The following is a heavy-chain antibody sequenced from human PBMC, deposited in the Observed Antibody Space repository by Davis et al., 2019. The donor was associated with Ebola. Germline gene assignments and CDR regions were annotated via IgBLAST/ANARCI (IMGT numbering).Heavy chain of an antibody. J-gene: IGHJ5*02. CDR1: GFTFSDYY. CDR3: ARDRGVSRRITIFGA. D-gene: IGHD3-3*01. Sequence: GESLKISCAASGFTFSDYYMSWIRQAPGKGLEWVSYISSSSSYTNYADSVKGRFTISRDNAKNSLYLQMNSLRAEDTAVYYCARDRGVSRRITIFGALGQGTLVTVSS. V-gene: IGHV3-11*06. CDR2: ISSSSSYT.